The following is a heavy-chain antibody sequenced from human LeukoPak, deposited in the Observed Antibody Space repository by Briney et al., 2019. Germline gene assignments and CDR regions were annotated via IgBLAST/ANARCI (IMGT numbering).Heavy chain of an antibody. CDR3: ARRVVGSTCDY. V-gene: IGHV5-51*01. CDR2: IYPGDSET. D-gene: IGHD1-26*01. J-gene: IGHJ4*02. Sequence: GESLEISCKGSGYSFTNYWIGWVRQMPGKGLEWMGIIYPGDSETRYNPSFQGQVTISADKSINTAYLQWSSLKASDTAMYYCARRVVGSTCDYWGQGALVTVSS. CDR1: GYSFTNYW.